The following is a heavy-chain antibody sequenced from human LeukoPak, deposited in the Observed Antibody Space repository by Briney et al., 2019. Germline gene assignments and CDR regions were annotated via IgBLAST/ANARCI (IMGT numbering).Heavy chain of an antibody. CDR1: GGSFSGYY. CDR2: INHSGST. Sequence: SVTLSLTCAVYGGSFSGYYWSWIRQPPGKGLEWIGEINHSGSTNYNPSLKSRVTITVDTSKNQFSLKLSSVTAADTAVYYCASSNDGVVITISYWGQGTLVTVSS. CDR3: ASSNDGVVITISY. V-gene: IGHV4-34*01. D-gene: IGHD3-22*01. J-gene: IGHJ4*02.